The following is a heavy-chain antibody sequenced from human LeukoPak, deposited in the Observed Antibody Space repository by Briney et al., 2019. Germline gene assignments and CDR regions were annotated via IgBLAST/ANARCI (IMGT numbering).Heavy chain of an antibody. CDR2: IRSSSSTI. J-gene: IGHJ4*02. CDR3: ARDFGSSSPYYFDY. CDR1: GFTFSSYS. D-gene: IGHD6-6*01. Sequence: GGSLRLSXAASGFTFSSYSMNWVRQAPGKGLEWVSYIRSSSSTIYYADSVKGRFTISRDNVKNSLYLQMNSLRAGDTAISYCARDFGSSSPYYFDYWGQGTLVTVSS. V-gene: IGHV3-48*01.